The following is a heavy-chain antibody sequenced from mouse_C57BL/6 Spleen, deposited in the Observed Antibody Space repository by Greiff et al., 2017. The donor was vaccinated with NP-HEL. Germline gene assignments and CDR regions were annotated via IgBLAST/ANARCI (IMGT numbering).Heavy chain of an antibody. CDR2: LGPGSGST. Sequence: VQLQQSGAELVKPGASVKISCKASGYTFTDYYINWVKQRPGQGLEWIGKLGPGSGSTYYNEKFKGKATLTADKSSSTAYMQLSSLTSEDSAVYFCAIYGSSLYYFDYWGQGTTLTVSS. D-gene: IGHD1-1*01. CDR3: AIYGSSLYYFDY. V-gene: IGHV1-77*01. J-gene: IGHJ2*01. CDR1: GYTFTDYY.